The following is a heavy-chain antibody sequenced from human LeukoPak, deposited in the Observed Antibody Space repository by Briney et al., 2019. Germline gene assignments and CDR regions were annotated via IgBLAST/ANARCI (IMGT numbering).Heavy chain of an antibody. Sequence: PWGSLRLSCAASGFTFSSYAMSWVRQAPGKGLEWVSAISGSGGSTYYADSVKGRFTISRDNSKNTLYLQMNSLRAEDTAVYYCAKDLAYSYGEMGYWGQGTLVTVSS. V-gene: IGHV3-23*01. J-gene: IGHJ4*02. D-gene: IGHD5-18*01. CDR3: AKDLAYSYGEMGY. CDR1: GFTFSSYA. CDR2: ISGSGGST.